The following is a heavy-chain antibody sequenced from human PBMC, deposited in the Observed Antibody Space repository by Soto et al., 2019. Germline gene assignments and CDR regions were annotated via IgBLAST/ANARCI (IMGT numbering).Heavy chain of an antibody. CDR2: ISSSSSYI. CDR1: GFTFSSYS. Sequence: EVQLVESGGGLVKPGGSLRLSCAASGFTFSSYSMNWVRQAPGKGLEWVSSISSSSSYIYYADSVKGRFTISRDNAKNSRYLQRNSLRAEDTAVYYCARGYYYDSSGYYYAFDYGGQGILVTVSS. V-gene: IGHV3-21*01. CDR3: ARGYYYDSSGYYYAFDY. J-gene: IGHJ4*02. D-gene: IGHD3-22*01.